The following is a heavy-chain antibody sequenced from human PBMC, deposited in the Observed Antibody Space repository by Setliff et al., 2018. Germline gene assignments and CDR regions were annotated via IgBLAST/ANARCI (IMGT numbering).Heavy chain of an antibody. CDR2: IKRKTDGLTT. Sequence: GESLKISCAASGFTFSNAWMNWVRQAPGKGLEWVGRIKRKTDGLTTDYAAPVKGRFTISRDDSKNTLYLQMNSLRAEDTALYYCVKAHYCRSTSCAFDYWGQGALVTVSS. CDR3: VKAHYCRSTSCAFDY. CDR1: GFTFSNAW. J-gene: IGHJ4*02. D-gene: IGHD2-2*01. V-gene: IGHV3-15*07.